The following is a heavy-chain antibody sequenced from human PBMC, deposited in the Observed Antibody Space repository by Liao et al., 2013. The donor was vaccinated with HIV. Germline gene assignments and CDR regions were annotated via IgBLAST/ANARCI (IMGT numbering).Heavy chain of an antibody. Sequence: QVQLQESGPGLVKPSETLSLTCTVSGDSIRSYYWTWIRQSPGNGLEWIGHIHYSGSANYSPSLESRVTISLDASKSQFFLILRSVTAADTAVYYCARGYSSSSGYFDFWGLGSLVIVSS. CDR1: GDSIRSYY. D-gene: IGHD6-6*01. V-gene: IGHV4-59*01. J-gene: IGHJ4*02. CDR2: IHYSGSA. CDR3: ARGYSSSSGYFDF.